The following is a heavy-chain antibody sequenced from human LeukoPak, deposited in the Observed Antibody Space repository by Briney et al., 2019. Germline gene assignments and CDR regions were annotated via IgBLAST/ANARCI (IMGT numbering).Heavy chain of an antibody. CDR3: ASQNIPGAFDI. CDR2: IIPIFGIA. J-gene: IGHJ3*02. Sequence: EASVKVSCKASGGTFSSYAISWVRQAPGQGLEWMGGIIPIFGIANYAQKFQGRVTITADKSTSTAYMELSSLRPEDTAVYYCASQNIPGAFDIWGQGTMVTVSS. D-gene: IGHD2/OR15-2a*01. CDR1: GGTFSSYA. V-gene: IGHV1-69*17.